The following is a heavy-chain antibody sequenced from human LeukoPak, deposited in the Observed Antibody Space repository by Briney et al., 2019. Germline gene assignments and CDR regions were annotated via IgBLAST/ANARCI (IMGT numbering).Heavy chain of an antibody. D-gene: IGHD1-26*01. CDR3: AKDRDGGSPTTAKGFDY. Sequence: GGSLRLSCAASGFIFSNYGMSWVRQAPGKGLEWVSGISTSGGRTEYADSVKGRFTISRDNSKNTLYLEMNSLGAEDTAIYYCAKDRDGGSPTTAKGFDYCAQGTRATVSS. CDR1: GFIFSNYG. CDR2: ISTSGGRT. J-gene: IGHJ4*02. V-gene: IGHV3-23*01.